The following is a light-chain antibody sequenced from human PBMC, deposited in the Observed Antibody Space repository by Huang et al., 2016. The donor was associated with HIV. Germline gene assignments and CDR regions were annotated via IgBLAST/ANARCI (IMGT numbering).Light chain of an antibody. CDR1: QSVSTN. Sequence: EIVMTQSPVTLSVSPGERATLSCRASQSVSTNLAWYKQKPGQAPRLLIYGASTRATGIPGRFSGSGSGTEFTLTISSLQSGDFAVYYCQQYNDWPQTFGQGTKVQIK. J-gene: IGKJ1*01. V-gene: IGKV3-15*01. CDR3: QQYNDWPQT. CDR2: GAS.